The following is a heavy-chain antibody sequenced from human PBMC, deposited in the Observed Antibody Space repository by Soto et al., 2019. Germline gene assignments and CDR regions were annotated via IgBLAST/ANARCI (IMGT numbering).Heavy chain of an antibody. CDR3: AKDSDQLLFDYYYYGMDV. J-gene: IGHJ6*02. V-gene: IGHV3-30*18. CDR2: VSYDGSFK. Sequence: QVQLVESGGGVVQPGGSLRLSCEASGFTFSKFGIHWVRQAPGKGLEWVAVVSYDGSFKYYADSVKGRLTISRDNSKNTLYLQMNSLRPEDTALYYCAKDSDQLLFDYYYYGMDVWGQGTTVTVSS. D-gene: IGHD2-2*01. CDR1: GFTFSKFG.